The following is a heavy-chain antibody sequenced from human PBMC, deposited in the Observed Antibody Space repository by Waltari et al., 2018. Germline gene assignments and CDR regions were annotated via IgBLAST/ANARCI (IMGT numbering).Heavy chain of an antibody. CDR2: IIPILGIE. CDR1: GGTFSSYA. V-gene: IGHV1-69*04. CDR3: ASSYYDFWSGDY. D-gene: IGHD3-3*01. Sequence: QVQLVQSGAEVKKPGSSVKVSCKASGGTFSSYAISWVRQAPGQGLEWMGRIIPILGIENYAQKFQGRVTITADKATSTAYMELSSRRSEDTAVYYCASSYYDFWSGDYWGQGTLVTVSS. J-gene: IGHJ4*02.